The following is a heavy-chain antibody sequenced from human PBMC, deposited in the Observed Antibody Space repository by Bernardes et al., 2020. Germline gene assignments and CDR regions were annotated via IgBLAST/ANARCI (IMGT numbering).Heavy chain of an antibody. D-gene: IGHD4-17*01. CDR2: ISGSGGGT. V-gene: IGHV3-64D*06. CDR1: GFTFSSYS. Sequence: GGSLRLSCSASGFTFSSYSMHWVRQAPGKGLEYVSAISGSGGGTYYADSVKGRFTISRDNSKNTLYLQMNSLRTEDTAVYYCVKDVVGSAVTTWYYFDYWGQGTLVTGSS. CDR3: VKDVVGSAVTTWYYFDY. J-gene: IGHJ4*02.